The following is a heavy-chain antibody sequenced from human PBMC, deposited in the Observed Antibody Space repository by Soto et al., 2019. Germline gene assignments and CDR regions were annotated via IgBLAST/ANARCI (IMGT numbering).Heavy chain of an antibody. Sequence: PSETLSLTGTGCGDSVSSGAYCWNWIRQSPGKGLEWIGYIYYSGTTNYNPSLKSRVTLSVDTSKNQFSLNLGSVSSADTAVYYCARKNSSGKWAAWYCGQGSLVTVSS. J-gene: IGHJ4*02. D-gene: IGHD6-19*01. CDR2: IYYSGTT. CDR3: ARKNSSGKWAAWY. CDR1: GDSVSSGAYC. V-gene: IGHV4-61*08.